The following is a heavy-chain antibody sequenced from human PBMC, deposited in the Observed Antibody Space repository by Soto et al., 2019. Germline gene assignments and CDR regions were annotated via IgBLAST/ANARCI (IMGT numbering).Heavy chain of an antibody. Sequence: ASVKVSCKASGATFSSYAISWVLQAPGQGVEWVGGIIPILWTANYAQKFQGRVTITADESTSTASMALSSMRSEDTPVYYCARPSVAAIPEAHFFDYWGQGTLVTVSS. CDR3: ARPSVAAIPEAHFFDY. CDR1: GATFSSYA. V-gene: IGHV1-69*13. J-gene: IGHJ4*02. CDR2: IIPILWTA. D-gene: IGHD2-21*02.